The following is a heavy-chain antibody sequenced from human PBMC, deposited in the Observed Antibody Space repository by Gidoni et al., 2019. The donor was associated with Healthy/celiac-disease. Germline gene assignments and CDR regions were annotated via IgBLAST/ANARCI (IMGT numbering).Heavy chain of an antibody. D-gene: IGHD5-18*01. V-gene: IGHV3-11*01. CDR3: ARDGVYSYGQYYYYYYGMDV. Sequence: QVQLVESRGGLVTPGGSLSRPCAALGFTFRESYMSCIRQAPGTGLEWVSCISSSGSTIYYADSVKGRFTISRDNAKNSLYLQMNSLRAEDTAVYYCARDGVYSYGQYYYYYYGMDVWGQGTTVTVSS. CDR2: ISSSGSTI. J-gene: IGHJ6*02. CDR1: GFTFRESY.